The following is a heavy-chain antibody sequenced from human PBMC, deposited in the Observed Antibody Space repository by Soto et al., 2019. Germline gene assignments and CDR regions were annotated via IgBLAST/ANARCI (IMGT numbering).Heavy chain of an antibody. V-gene: IGHV3-73*02. D-gene: IGHD5-12*01. CDR2: IRSKANSYAT. Sequence: EVQLVESGGGLVQPGGSPKLSCAASGLTFSGSAIHWVRQASGKGLEWVGRIRSKANSYATAYAASVKGRFTISRDDSKNTAYLQMNSLKTEDTAVYYCTRISGYLYNYYGMDVWGQGTTVTVSS. J-gene: IGHJ6*02. CDR3: TRISGYLYNYYGMDV. CDR1: GLTFSGSA.